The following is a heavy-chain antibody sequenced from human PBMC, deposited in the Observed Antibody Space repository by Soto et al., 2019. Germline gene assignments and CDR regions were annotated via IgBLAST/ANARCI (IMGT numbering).Heavy chain of an antibody. CDR1: GFTFSNAW. Sequence: EVQLVESGGGLVKPGGSLRLSCAASGFTFSNAWMNWVRQAPGKGLEWVGRIKSKTDGGTTDYAAPVKGRFTISRDDSKNPLYRKMNGLKTEDTAVYYLTARHDSGAYFDYYGMDVWGQGTPVTVSS. J-gene: IGHJ6*02. CDR2: IKSKTDGGTT. D-gene: IGHD4-17*01. CDR3: TARHDSGAYFDYYGMDV. V-gene: IGHV3-15*07.